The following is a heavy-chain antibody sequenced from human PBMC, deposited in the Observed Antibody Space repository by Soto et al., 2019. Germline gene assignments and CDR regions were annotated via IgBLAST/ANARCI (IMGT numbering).Heavy chain of an antibody. Sequence: QVQLLESGGDLVQPGRSLRLSCAASGFTFSSYPMHWVRQAPGKGLEWVAFISYNTNNKQYAVSVRGRFTISRDNGKKTVYLQMSSLRPEDTAVYYCAILPLAWGQGTLVTVSS. CDR3: AILPLA. V-gene: IGHV3-30-3*01. J-gene: IGHJ5*02. CDR2: ISYNTNNK. CDR1: GFTFSSYP. D-gene: IGHD1-26*01.